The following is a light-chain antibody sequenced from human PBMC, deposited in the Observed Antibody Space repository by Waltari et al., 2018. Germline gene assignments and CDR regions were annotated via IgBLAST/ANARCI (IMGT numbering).Light chain of an antibody. CDR2: RAS. CDR1: PSISSW. CDR3: QQYNSYWFT. V-gene: IGKV1-5*03. J-gene: IGKJ2*01. Sequence: DIQITQSPSTLSAYVGDRVTINCRARPSISSWLAWYQQKPGKAPKLLTYRASSLESGVPSRFSGSGSGTEFTLTISSLQPDDFATYYCQQYNSYWFTFGQGTKLEI.